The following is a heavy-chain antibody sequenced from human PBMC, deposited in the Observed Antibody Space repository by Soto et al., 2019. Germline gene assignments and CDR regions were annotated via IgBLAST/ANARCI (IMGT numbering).Heavy chain of an antibody. D-gene: IGHD2-21*02. Sequence: EVQLVETGGGLVQPGGSLRRSCAASGFTFSSYAMHWVRQAPGKGLEYVSGFSGNGGNTYYANSVKGRFTISRDNSKNTLYLQVGSLRAEDMAVYYCARSGLPFDYWGQGTLVTVSS. V-gene: IGHV3-64*01. J-gene: IGHJ4*02. CDR3: ARSGLPFDY. CDR1: GFTFSSYA. CDR2: FSGNGGNT.